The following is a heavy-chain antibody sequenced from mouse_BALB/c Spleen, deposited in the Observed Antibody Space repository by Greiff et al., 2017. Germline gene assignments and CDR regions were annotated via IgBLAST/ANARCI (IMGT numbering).Heavy chain of an antibody. CDR3: AREDYRYDDAMDY. V-gene: IGHV14-3*02. CDR1: GFNIKDTY. Sequence: DVQLQESGAELVKPGASVKLSCTASGFNIKDTYMHWVKQRPEQGLEWIGRIDPANGNTKYDPKFQGKATITADTSSNTAYLQLSSLTSEDTAVYYCAREDYRYDDAMDYWGQGTSVTVSS. CDR2: IDPANGNT. J-gene: IGHJ4*01. D-gene: IGHD2-14*01.